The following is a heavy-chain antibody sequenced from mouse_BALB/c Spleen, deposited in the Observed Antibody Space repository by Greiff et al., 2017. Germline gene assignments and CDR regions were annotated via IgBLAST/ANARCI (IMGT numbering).Heavy chain of an antibody. CDR1: GDSITSGY. J-gene: IGHJ3*01. CDR2: ISYSGST. CDR3: ARQLGLRDWFAY. D-gene: IGHD3-1*01. V-gene: IGHV3-8*02. Sequence: EVNVVESGPSLVKPSQTLSLTCSVTGDSITSGYWNWVRKFPGNKLEYMGYISYSGSTYYNPSLKSRISITRDTSKNQYYLQLNSVTTEDTATYYCARQLGLRDWFAYWGQGTLVTVSA.